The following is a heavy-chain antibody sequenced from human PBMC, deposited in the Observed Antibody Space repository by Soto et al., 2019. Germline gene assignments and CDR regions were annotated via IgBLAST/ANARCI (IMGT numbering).Heavy chain of an antibody. CDR2: ISGSGGST. J-gene: IGHJ4*02. V-gene: IGHV3-23*01. Sequence: PGGSLRLSCAASGFTFSSYAMSWVCQAPGKGLEWVSAISGSGGSTYYADSVKGRFTISRDNSKNTLYLQMNSLRAEDTAVYYCAKRSLAVASFFYYFDYWGQGTLVTVSS. D-gene: IGHD6-19*01. CDR3: AKRSLAVASFFYYFDY. CDR1: GFTFSSYA.